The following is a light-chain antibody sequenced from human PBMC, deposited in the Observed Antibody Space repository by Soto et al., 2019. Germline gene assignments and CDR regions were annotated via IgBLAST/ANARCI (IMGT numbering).Light chain of an antibody. J-gene: IGLJ1*01. CDR3: SSYTSSSTYV. CDR1: SRDVGGYNY. Sequence: QSALTQPASVSGSHGQSITISCTGTSRDVGGYNYVSWYQQHSGKAPKLMIYEVTNRPSGVSNRFSGSKSGNTASLTISGLQAEDEADYYCSSYTSSSTYVFGTGTKVTVL. CDR2: EVT. V-gene: IGLV2-14*01.